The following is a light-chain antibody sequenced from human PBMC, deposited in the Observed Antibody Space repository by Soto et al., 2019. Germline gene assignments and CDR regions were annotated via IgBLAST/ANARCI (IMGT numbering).Light chain of an antibody. CDR1: SSDVGGYNY. J-gene: IGLJ2*01. CDR3: SSYTGSRTLVV. Sequence: QSALTQPASVSGSPGQSITISCTGTSSDVGGYNYVSWYQQHPGKAPKLMIYDVSNRPSGVSNRFSGSKSGNTASLTISGLQAEDEADYYGSSYTGSRTLVVFGGGTKLTVL. CDR2: DVS. V-gene: IGLV2-14*01.